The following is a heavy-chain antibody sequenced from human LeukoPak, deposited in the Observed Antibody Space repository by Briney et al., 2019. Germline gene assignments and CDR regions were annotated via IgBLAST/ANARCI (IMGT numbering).Heavy chain of an antibody. D-gene: IGHD4-17*01. CDR1: GGSLSGYY. J-gene: IGHJ4*02. Sequence: PSETLSLTCAVYGGSLSGYYWSWIRQPPGRGLEWIGEIYHSGSTNYNPSLKSRVTISLDKSKNQFSLKLSSMTAADTAVYYCGSGDYGYFDYWGQGALVTVSS. V-gene: IGHV4-34*01. CDR3: GSGDYGYFDY. CDR2: IYHSGST.